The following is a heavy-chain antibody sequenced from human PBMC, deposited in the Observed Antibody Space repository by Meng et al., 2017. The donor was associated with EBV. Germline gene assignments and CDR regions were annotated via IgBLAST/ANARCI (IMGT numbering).Heavy chain of an antibody. J-gene: IGHJ4*02. CDR2: INVGVGYT. CDR3: VRGPPVGVPGPGDY. CDR1: GYAFTSYI. V-gene: IGHV1-3*01. Sequence: QVQLVQSGAEGKNPWASVKVSCKASGYAFTSYILHWVRQAPGQRLEWMGWINVGVGYTKYSQKFQGRVTISSDTSATTGYMELSSLRSEDTAVYYCVRGPPVGVPGPGDYWGQGTLVTVSS. D-gene: IGHD2-21*01.